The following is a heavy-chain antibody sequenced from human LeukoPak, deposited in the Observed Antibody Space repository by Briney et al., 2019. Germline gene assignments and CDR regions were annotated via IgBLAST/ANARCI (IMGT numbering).Heavy chain of an antibody. CDR1: GYTFTSYA. CDR3: ARSRTVTTAIDY. D-gene: IGHD4-11*01. J-gene: IGHJ4*02. V-gene: IGHV1-69*04. Sequence: SVKVSCKASGYTFTSYAISWVRQAPGQGLEWMGRIIPILGIANYAQKFQGRVTITADKSTSTAYMELSSLRSEDTAVYYCARSRTVTTAIDYWGQGTLVTVSS. CDR2: IIPILGIA.